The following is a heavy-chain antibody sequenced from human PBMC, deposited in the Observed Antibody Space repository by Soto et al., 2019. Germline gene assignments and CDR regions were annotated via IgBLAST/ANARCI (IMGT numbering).Heavy chain of an antibody. CDR2: IYYSGST. Sequence: SETLSLICSVSGDSVSSGSSYWNWIRQPPGKGLEWIGYIYYSGSTNYNPSLKSRVSISLDTSKNQFSLNLNSLTAADTAVYYCARDSYSHLCHWGQGPLVPVST. D-gene: IGHD4-4*01. CDR1: GDSVSSGSSY. V-gene: IGHV4-61*01. CDR3: ARDSYSHLCH. J-gene: IGHJ4*02.